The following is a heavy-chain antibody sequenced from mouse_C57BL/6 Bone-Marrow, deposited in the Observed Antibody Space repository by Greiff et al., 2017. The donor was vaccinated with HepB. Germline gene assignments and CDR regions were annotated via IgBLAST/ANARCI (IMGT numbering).Heavy chain of an antibody. CDR3: AREGGYDYDGDYYAMDY. CDR2: ISYDGSN. CDR1: GYSITSGYY. J-gene: IGHJ4*01. D-gene: IGHD2-4*01. Sequence: EVQLVESGPGLVKPSQSLSLTCSVTGYSITSGYYWNWIRQFPGNKLEWMGYISYDGSNNYNPSLKNRISITRDTSKNQFFLKLNSVTTEDTATYYCAREGGYDYDGDYYAMDYWGQGTSVTVSS. V-gene: IGHV3-6*01.